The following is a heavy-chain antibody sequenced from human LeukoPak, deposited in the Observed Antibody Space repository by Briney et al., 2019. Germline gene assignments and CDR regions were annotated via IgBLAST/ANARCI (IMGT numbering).Heavy chain of an antibody. J-gene: IGHJ6*02. CDR3: ARVNPPPYYDILTGYPDV. CDR1: GGSISSGSYY. CDR2: IYTSGST. V-gene: IGHV4-61*02. Sequence: PSQTLSLTCTVSGGSISSGSYYWSWLRQPAGKGLEWIGRIYTSGSTNYNPSLKSPVTISVDQYKNQFSLKLSSVTDADTAVYYCARVNPPPYYDILTGYPDVWGQGTKVTVSS. D-gene: IGHD3-9*01.